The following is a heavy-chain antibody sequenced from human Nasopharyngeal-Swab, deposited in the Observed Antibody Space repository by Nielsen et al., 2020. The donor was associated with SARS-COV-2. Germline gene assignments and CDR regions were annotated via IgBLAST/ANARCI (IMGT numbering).Heavy chain of an antibody. J-gene: IGHJ3*02. Sequence: SETLSLTCTVSGGSISSYYWSWIRQPPGKGLEWIGYIYYSGSTNYNPSLKSRVTISVDTSKNQFSLKLSSVTAADTAVYYCARYSFYAYGGNSGFAFGIWGQGTMVTVSS. CDR2: IYYSGST. CDR3: ARYSFYAYGGNSGFAFGI. CDR1: GGSISSYY. D-gene: IGHD4-23*01. V-gene: IGHV4-59*01.